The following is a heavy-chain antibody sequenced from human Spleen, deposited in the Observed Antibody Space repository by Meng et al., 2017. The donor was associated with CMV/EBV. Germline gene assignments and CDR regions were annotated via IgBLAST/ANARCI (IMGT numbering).Heavy chain of an antibody. CDR1: GLTMTSEN. D-gene: IGHD1-26*01. CDR2: INPSGGST. J-gene: IGHJ4*02. CDR3: ARGEGGSYSSSFDY. Sequence: FGLTMTSENMHWVRQAPGQGVKWMGIINPSGGSTAYAQKFQGRVTITSDTSTNTVYMDMSSLRSEDTAVYYCARGEGGSYSSSFDYWGQGTLVTVSS. V-gene: IGHV1-46*01.